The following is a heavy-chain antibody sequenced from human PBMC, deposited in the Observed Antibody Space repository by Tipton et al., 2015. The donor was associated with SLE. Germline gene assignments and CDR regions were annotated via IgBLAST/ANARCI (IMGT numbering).Heavy chain of an antibody. Sequence: QLVQSGAEVKKPGASVKVSCKASGYTFTSYGISWVRQAPGQGLEWMGWISDYNGNTNYAQKLQGRVTMTTDTSTSTAYMELRSLRSDDTAVYYCARTAGPVLRFLEWLATDVDIWGQGKKVTVSS. CDR2: ISDYNGNT. CDR1: GYTFTSYG. J-gene: IGHJ3*02. CDR3: ARTAGPVLRFLEWLATDVDI. V-gene: IGHV1-18*01. D-gene: IGHD3-3*01.